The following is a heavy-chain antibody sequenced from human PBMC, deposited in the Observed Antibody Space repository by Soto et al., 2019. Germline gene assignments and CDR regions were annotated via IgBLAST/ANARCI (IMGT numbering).Heavy chain of an antibody. CDR1: GFTFSSYA. CDR3: ARDRDRYGDDAFDI. D-gene: IGHD4-17*01. J-gene: IGHJ3*02. CDR2: ISYDGSNK. Sequence: PGGSLRLSCAASGFTFSSYAMHWVRQAPGKGLEWVAVISYDGSNKYYADSVKGRFTISRDNSKNTLYLQMNSLRAEDTAVYYCARDRDRYGDDAFDIWGQGTMVTVSS. V-gene: IGHV3-30-3*01.